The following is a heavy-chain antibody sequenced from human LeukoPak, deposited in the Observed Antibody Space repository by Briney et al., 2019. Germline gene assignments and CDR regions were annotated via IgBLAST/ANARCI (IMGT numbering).Heavy chain of an antibody. Sequence: PGGSLRLSCAASGFTFSSYWMHWVRQAPGKGLVWVSRINSDGTITGYADSVRGRFTISRDNAKNTVFLQMNSLRAEDTAVYYCAVSSSPIVWGQGTLVIVSS. CDR3: AVSSSPIV. D-gene: IGHD6-13*01. CDR1: GFTFSSYW. J-gene: IGHJ4*02. V-gene: IGHV3-74*01. CDR2: INSDGTIT.